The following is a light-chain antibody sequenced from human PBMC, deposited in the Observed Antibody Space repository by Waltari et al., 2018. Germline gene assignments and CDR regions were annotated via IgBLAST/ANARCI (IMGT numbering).Light chain of an antibody. CDR2: GAS. V-gene: IGKV3-15*01. Sequence: EIVMTQSPATLSVSPWERATLSCRASQSVSSNLAWYQQKPGQAPRLLIYGASTRATGIPARFSGSGSGTEFTLTISSLQSEDFAVYYCQQYNNWPFTITFGQGTRLEIK. CDR3: QQYNNWPFTIT. J-gene: IGKJ5*01. CDR1: QSVSSN.